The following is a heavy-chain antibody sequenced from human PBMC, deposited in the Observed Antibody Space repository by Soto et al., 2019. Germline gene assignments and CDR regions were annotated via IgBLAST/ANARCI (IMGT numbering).Heavy chain of an antibody. V-gene: IGHV3-13*04. Sequence: EVQLVESGGGLVQPGGSLRLSCAASGFRVSHYDMHWVRQTAGEGLEWVAVIGSAGDTHYPDSVKGRFAVSREDAQSSLSLQMNSLRAADTAVYYCVRSPRGGYGKLFGMDVW. CDR2: IGSAGDT. J-gene: IGHJ6*01. CDR1: GFRVSHYD. CDR3: VRSPRGGYGKLFGMDV. D-gene: IGHD5-18*01.